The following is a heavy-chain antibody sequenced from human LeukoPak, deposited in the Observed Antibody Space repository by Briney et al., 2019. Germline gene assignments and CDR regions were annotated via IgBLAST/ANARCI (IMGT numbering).Heavy chain of an antibody. Sequence: PGGSLRLSCAASGFTFSTYAMSWVRQAPGKGLEWVSAISGSGGSTYSADSVKGRFTISRDNSKNTLYLQINSLKAEDTATYYCANTPGSDIVATIALRNWGQGTLVTVSS. D-gene: IGHD5-12*01. J-gene: IGHJ4*02. CDR3: ANTPGSDIVATIALRN. CDR1: GFTFSTYA. CDR2: ISGSGGST. V-gene: IGHV3-23*01.